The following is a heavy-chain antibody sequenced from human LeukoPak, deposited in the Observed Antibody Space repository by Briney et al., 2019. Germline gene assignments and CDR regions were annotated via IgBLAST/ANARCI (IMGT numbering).Heavy chain of an antibody. CDR1: GFTFSSYS. Sequence: GGSLRLSCAASGFTFSSYSMNWVRQAPGKGLEWVSSISSSSSYRYYADSVKGRFTISRDNAKNSLYLQMNSLRAEDTAVYYCARVGTGNDAFDIWGQGTMVTVSS. V-gene: IGHV3-21*01. J-gene: IGHJ3*02. CDR3: ARVGTGNDAFDI. CDR2: ISSSSSYR. D-gene: IGHD3/OR15-3a*01.